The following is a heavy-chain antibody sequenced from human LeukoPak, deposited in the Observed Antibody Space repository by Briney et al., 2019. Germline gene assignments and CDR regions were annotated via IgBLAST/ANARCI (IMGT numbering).Heavy chain of an antibody. J-gene: IGHJ4*02. CDR3: ARSPGDYDSSGYYYFDY. V-gene: IGHV1-46*01. CDR1: GYTFTSYG. Sequence: ASVKVSCKASGYTFTSYGISWVRQAPGQGLEWMGIINPSGGSTSYAQKFQGRVTMTRDTSTSTVYMELSSLRSEDTAVYYCARSPGDYDSSGYYYFDYWGQGTLVTVSS. D-gene: IGHD3-22*01. CDR2: INPSGGST.